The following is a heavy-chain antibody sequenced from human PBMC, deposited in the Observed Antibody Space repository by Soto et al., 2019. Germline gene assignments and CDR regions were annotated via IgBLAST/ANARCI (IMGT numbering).Heavy chain of an antibody. CDR2: INHSGST. D-gene: IGHD3-22*01. V-gene: IGHV4-34*01. CDR1: GGSFSGYY. Sequence: SETLSLTCAVYGGSFSGYYWSWIRQPPGKGLEWIGEINHSGSTNYNPSLKSRVTISVDTSKNQFSLKLSSVTAADTAVYYCARTAYYDSSGYYWFDPWGQGTLVTVS. J-gene: IGHJ5*02. CDR3: ARTAYYDSSGYYWFDP.